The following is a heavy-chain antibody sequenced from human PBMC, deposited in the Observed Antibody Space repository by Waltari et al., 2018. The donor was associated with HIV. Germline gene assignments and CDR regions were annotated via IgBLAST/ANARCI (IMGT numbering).Heavy chain of an antibody. CDR1: GGSLELSSFY. CDR3: ARHSTVGLRLGELSPRIDF. V-gene: IGHV4-39*01. D-gene: IGHD3-16*02. Sequence: QPQLQESGPGLVKPSETLSLTCSVSGGSLELSSFYWGWIRQPPGKGLEWIGNVYYRGRTNHNPSLKSRVTISADTSTNQFSLKLSSVTAADTAIYFCARHSTVGLRLGELSPRIDFWGQGTLVIVSS. J-gene: IGHJ4*02. CDR2: VYYRGRT.